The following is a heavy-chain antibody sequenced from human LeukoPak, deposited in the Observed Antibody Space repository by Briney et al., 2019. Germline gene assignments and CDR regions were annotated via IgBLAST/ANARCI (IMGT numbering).Heavy chain of an antibody. CDR3: ARAYSGYDFFDY. D-gene: IGHD5-12*01. Sequence: ASVKVSCKASGGTFSRYAISWVRQAPGQGLEWMGGIIPIFGTANYAQKFQGRITITADESTSTAYMEVSSLRSEDTAVYYCARAYSGYDFFDYWGQGILVTVSS. J-gene: IGHJ4*02. V-gene: IGHV1-69*13. CDR2: IIPIFGTA. CDR1: GGTFSRYA.